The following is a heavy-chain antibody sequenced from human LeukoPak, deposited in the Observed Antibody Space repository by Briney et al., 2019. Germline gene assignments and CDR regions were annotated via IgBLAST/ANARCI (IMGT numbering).Heavy chain of an antibody. CDR1: GYTSTSYG. D-gene: IGHD5-12*01. V-gene: IGHV1-18*01. CDR3: ARIVATISPFDY. J-gene: IGHJ4*02. Sequence: ASVKVSCKASGYTSTSYGISWVRQAPGQGLEWMGWISAYNGNTNYAQKLQGRVTMTTDTSTSTAYMELRSLRSDDTAVYYCARIVATISPFDYWGQGTLVTVSS. CDR2: ISAYNGNT.